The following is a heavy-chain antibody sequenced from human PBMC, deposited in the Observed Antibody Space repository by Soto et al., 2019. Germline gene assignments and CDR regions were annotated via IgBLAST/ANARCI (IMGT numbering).Heavy chain of an antibody. J-gene: IGHJ5*02. V-gene: IGHV4-31*03. CDR1: GGSISSGGYY. Sequence: QVQLQESGPGLVKPSQTLSLTCTVSGGSISSGGYYWSWIRQHPGKGLAWIGYIYYSGSSYYNPSLKSRVTISVDTSKNQFSLKLSSVTAADTAVYYCARETTVSKRGGENWFDPWGQGTLVTVSS. CDR3: ARETTVSKRGGENWFDP. D-gene: IGHD4-17*01. CDR2: IYYSGSS.